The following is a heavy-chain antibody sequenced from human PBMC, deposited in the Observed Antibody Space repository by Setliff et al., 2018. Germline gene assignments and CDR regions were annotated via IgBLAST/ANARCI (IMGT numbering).Heavy chain of an antibody. J-gene: IGHJ3*02. CDR3: ARDVFPYHYEGAFDI. CDR1: GYTFTSHY. V-gene: IGHV1-46*01. Sequence: GASVKVSCKASGYTFTSHYMHRVRQAPGLGLEWMGTINPSSGRTSYAQKFQGRVTMTRDTSTSTVYMDMSSLRSEDTAVYYCARDVFPYHYEGAFDIWGQGTMVTVS. CDR2: INPSSGRT. D-gene: IGHD3-22*01.